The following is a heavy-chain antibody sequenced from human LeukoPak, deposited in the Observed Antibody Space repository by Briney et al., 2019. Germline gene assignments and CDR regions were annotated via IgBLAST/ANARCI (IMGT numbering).Heavy chain of an antibody. Sequence: ASVKVSCKASGYTFTSYYMHWVRQAPGQGLEWMGIINPSGGSTSYAQKFQGRVTMTRDTSTSTVYMELSSLRSEDTAVYYCARAHYDSSGYYYDNLDYWGQGTLVTVSS. J-gene: IGHJ4*02. D-gene: IGHD3-22*01. CDR1: GYTFTSYY. V-gene: IGHV1-46*01. CDR3: ARAHYDSSGYYYDNLDY. CDR2: INPSGGST.